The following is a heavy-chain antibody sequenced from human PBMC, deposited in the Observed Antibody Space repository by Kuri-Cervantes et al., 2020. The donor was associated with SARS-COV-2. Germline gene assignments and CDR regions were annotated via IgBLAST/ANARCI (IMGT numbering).Heavy chain of an antibody. CDR1: GYTFTGYY. CDR3: ARGLDTAMAYYFDY. CDR2: INPNSGGT. D-gene: IGHD5-18*01. J-gene: IGHJ4*02. V-gene: IGHV1-2*04. Sequence: ASVKVSCKASGYTFTGYYMHWVRQAPGQGLEWMGWINPNSGGTNYAQKFQGWVTMTRDTSISTAYMELSRLRSDDTAAYYRARGLDTAMAYYFDYWGQGTLVTVSS.